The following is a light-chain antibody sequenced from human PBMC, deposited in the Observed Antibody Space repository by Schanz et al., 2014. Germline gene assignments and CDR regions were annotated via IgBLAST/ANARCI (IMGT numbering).Light chain of an antibody. Sequence: EIVMTQSPVTLSVSPGERASLSCRASQSVSSDLAWYQQKPGQPPRLLIYAASTRATGIPVRFSGSGSGTEFTLTISSLQSEDFATYICQQSYSTPVFTFGPGTTVDI. J-gene: IGKJ3*01. V-gene: IGKV3-15*01. CDR2: AAS. CDR1: QSVSSD. CDR3: QQSYSTPVFT.